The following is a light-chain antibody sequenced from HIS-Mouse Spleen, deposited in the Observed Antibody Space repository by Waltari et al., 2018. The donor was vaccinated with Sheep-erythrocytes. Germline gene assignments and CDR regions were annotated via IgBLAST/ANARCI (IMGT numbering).Light chain of an antibody. CDR3: CSYAGSYNHV. J-gene: IGLJ1*01. CDR2: DVS. Sequence: QSALTQPRSVSGSPGQSVTISCTGTSSDVCGYNYVSWYQQHPGKAPKLMIYDVSKRPSGVPCRFSGSKSGNTASLTISGLQAEDEADYYCCSYAGSYNHVFATGTKVTVL. CDR1: SSDVCGYNY. V-gene: IGLV2-11*01.